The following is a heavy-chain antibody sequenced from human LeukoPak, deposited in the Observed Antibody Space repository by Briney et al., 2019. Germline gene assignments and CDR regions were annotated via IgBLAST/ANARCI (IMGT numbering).Heavy chain of an antibody. CDR3: AKDGSGYFYTFDY. Sequence: GGSLRLSCAASGFIFSSYGMHWVRQAPGKGLEWVAFIRYDGSNKYYADSVKGRFTISRDNSKNTLYLQMNSLRAEDTAMYYCAKDGSGYFYTFDYWGQGTLVTASS. CDR1: GFIFSSYG. D-gene: IGHD3-22*01. CDR2: IRYDGSNK. V-gene: IGHV3-30*02. J-gene: IGHJ4*02.